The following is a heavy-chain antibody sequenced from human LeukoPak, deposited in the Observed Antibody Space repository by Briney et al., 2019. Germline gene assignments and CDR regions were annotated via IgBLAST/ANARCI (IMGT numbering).Heavy chain of an antibody. CDR3: ARTWMYSNYF. CDR1: GFTFSNYW. CDR2: INQDGSEK. Sequence: GGSQRLSCAASGFTFSNYWMSWVRQAPGKGLEWVANINQDGSEKYYMDSVRGRFTISRDNAENSLYLQMNSLRAEDTAVYYCARTWMYSNYFRGQGTLVTVSS. J-gene: IGHJ4*02. D-gene: IGHD4-11*01. V-gene: IGHV3-7*03.